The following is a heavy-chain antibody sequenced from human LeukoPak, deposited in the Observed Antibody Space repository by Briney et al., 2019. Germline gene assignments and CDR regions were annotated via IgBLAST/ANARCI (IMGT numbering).Heavy chain of an antibody. D-gene: IGHD3-22*01. V-gene: IGHV1-69*04. Sequence: SVKVSCKASGGTFSSYAISWVRQAPGQGLEWMGRIIPILDIANYAQKFQGRVTITADKSTSTAYMELSSLRSEDTAVYYCARGFNYYDNSGYYQYYFDYWGQGTLVTVSS. CDR1: GGTFSSYA. J-gene: IGHJ4*02. CDR3: ARGFNYYDNSGYYQYYFDY. CDR2: IIPILDIA.